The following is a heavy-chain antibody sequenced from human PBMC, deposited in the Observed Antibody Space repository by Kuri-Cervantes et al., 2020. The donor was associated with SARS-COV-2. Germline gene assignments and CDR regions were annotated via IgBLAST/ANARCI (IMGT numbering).Heavy chain of an antibody. CDR2: IIPIFGTA. V-gene: IGHV1-69*13. CDR3: ARDRVVPGDYYYYGMDV. CDR1: GGTFSSYA. Sequence: SGKVSCKASGGTFSSYAISWVRQAPGQGLEWMGGIIPIFGTANYAQKFQGRVTITADESTSTAYMELSSLRSEDTAVYYCARDRVVPGDYYYYGMDVWGQGTTVTVSS. D-gene: IGHD2-15*01. J-gene: IGHJ6*02.